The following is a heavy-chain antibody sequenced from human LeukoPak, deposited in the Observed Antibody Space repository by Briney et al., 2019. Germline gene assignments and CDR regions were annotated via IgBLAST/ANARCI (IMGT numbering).Heavy chain of an antibody. CDR1: GGSISSSSYY. Sequence: PSETLSLTCTVSGGSISSSSYYWGWIRQPPGKGLEWIGSIYYSGSTYYNPSLKSRVTISVDTSKNQFSLKLSSVTAADTAVYYCARRGWGYTYYYGSSGRNNYYMDVWGKGTTVTISS. J-gene: IGHJ6*03. CDR2: IYYSGST. V-gene: IGHV4-39*01. D-gene: IGHD3-22*01. CDR3: ARRGWGYTYYYGSSGRNNYYMDV.